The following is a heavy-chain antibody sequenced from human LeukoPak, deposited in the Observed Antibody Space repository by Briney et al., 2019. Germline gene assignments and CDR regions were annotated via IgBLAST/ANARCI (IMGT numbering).Heavy chain of an antibody. V-gene: IGHV4-61*02. D-gene: IGHD7-27*01. CDR1: GGSISSGSYY. CDR2: IYTSGST. CDR3: ASGPTTGYYYYMDV. Sequence: SQTLSPTCTVSGGSISSGSYYWNWIRQPAGKGLEWIGRIYTSGSTNYNPSLKSRVTISVDTSKNQFSLKLSSVTAADTAVYHCASGPTTGYYYYMDVWGKGTTVTVSS. J-gene: IGHJ6*03.